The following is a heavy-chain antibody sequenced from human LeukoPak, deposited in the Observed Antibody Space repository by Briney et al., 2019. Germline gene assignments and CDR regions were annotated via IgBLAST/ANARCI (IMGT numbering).Heavy chain of an antibody. J-gene: IGHJ4*02. CDR2: IYSGIST. V-gene: IGHV3-53*01. CDR1: GFAVYSNY. D-gene: IGHD3-10*01. Sequence: SGGSLRLSCAASGFAVYSNYMSWVRQAPGKGLECVSVIYSGISTYYADSVKGRFTISRDNSKNMLYLQMNSLRAEDTAVHYCVRDPRQGFGAPQGYFDYWGQGTLVTVSS. CDR3: VRDPRQGFGAPQGYFDY.